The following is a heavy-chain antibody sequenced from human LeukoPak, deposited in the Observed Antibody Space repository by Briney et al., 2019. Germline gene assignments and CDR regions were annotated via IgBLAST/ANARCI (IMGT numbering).Heavy chain of an antibody. Sequence: ASVKVSCKVSGYTLTELSMHWVRQAPGKGLEWMGGFDPEDGETIYAQRFQGRVTMTEDTSTDTAYMELSSLRSEDTAVYYCARENTYYDFWSGYYVPVGIDYWGQGTLVTVSS. D-gene: IGHD3-3*01. J-gene: IGHJ4*02. CDR3: ARENTYYDFWSGYYVPVGIDY. CDR2: FDPEDGET. V-gene: IGHV1-24*01. CDR1: GYTLTELS.